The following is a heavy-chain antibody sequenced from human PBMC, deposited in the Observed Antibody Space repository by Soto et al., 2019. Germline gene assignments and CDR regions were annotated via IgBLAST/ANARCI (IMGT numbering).Heavy chain of an antibody. Sequence: QVQLRASGPGLVRPSETLSLSCSVSGASLNDFSWSWIRQPPGRGLEWIGYVSYSGRTTYSPSLKSRVTLSLDTSKNAFSLNLTSMTAADTAIYYCARHFLGQARQRLFVDYWGQGTLATVSS. D-gene: IGHD3-3*01. J-gene: IGHJ4*02. CDR1: GASLNDFS. CDR3: ARHFLGQARQRLFVDY. V-gene: IGHV4-59*08. CDR2: VSYSGRT.